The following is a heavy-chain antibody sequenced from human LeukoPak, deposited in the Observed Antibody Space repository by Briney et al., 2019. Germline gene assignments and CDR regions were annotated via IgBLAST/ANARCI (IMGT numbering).Heavy chain of an antibody. Sequence: GGSLRLSCAASGFTFSDYWMSWVRQAPGKGLEWLANIKQDGSEKYYVDSVEGRFTISRDNSKNTLYLQMNSLRAEDTAVYYCAKDRDLSTMIVVVFDYWGQGTLVTVSS. CDR3: AKDRDLSTMIVVVFDY. J-gene: IGHJ4*02. V-gene: IGHV3-7*03. D-gene: IGHD3-22*01. CDR2: IKQDGSEK. CDR1: GFTFSDYW.